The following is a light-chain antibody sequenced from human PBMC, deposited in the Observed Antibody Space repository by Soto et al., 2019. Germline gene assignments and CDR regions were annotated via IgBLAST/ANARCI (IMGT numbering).Light chain of an antibody. Sequence: EIVLTQSPGTLSLSPGERATHSCRASQSVSSSYLAWYQQKPGQAPRLLIYGASSRATGIPDRFSGSGSGTDFTLTISRLEPEDFAVYYCQQYGSPLTFGQGTKVEIK. CDR2: GAS. CDR1: QSVSSSY. CDR3: QQYGSPLT. V-gene: IGKV3-20*01. J-gene: IGKJ1*01.